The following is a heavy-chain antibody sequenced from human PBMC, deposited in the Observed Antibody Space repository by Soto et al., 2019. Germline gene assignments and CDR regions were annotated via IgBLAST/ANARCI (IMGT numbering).Heavy chain of an antibody. Sequence: SETLSLTCAVYGGSFSGYYWSWIRQPPGKGLEWIGEINHSGSTNYNPSLKSRVTISVDTSKNQFSLRAEDTAVYYCAKDRWGSGWSRLDYWGQGTLVTVSS. CDR2: INHSGST. CDR1: GGSFSGYY. CDR3: AKDRWGSGWSRLDY. D-gene: IGHD6-19*01. J-gene: IGHJ4*02. V-gene: IGHV4-34*01.